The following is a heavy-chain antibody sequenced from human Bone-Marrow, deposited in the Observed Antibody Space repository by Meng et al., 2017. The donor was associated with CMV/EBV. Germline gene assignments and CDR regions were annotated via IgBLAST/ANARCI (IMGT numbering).Heavy chain of an antibody. Sequence: ASVKVSCKASNYTFTNFGISWVRQAPGQGLEWMGWISPYDGDRNYAPRLQGRVTMATDTSTRTAYMDLRSLRSDDTAVYYCARDLRHVSDYGSYEDTFVIWGQRKMVNV. CDR3: ARDLRHVSDYGSYEDTFVI. D-gene: IGHD4-11*01. J-gene: IGHJ3*02. V-gene: IGHV1-18*01. CDR1: NYTFTNFG. CDR2: ISPYDGDR.